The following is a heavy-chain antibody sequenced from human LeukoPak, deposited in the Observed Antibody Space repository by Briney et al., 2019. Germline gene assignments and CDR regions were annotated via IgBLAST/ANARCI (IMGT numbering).Heavy chain of an antibody. CDR1: GGSFSGYY. Sequence: PSETLSLTCAVYGGSFSGYYWSWIRQPPGKGLEWIGEINHSGSTNYNPSLKSRVTISVDTSKNQFSLKLSSVTAADTAVYYCARRYDFWSGLGFDYWGQGTLVTVSS. J-gene: IGHJ4*02. V-gene: IGHV4-34*01. CDR3: ARRYDFWSGLGFDY. CDR2: INHSGST. D-gene: IGHD3-3*01.